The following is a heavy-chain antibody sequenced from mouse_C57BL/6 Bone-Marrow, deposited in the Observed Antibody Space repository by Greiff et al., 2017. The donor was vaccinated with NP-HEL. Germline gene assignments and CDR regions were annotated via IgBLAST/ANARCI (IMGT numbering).Heavy chain of an antibody. CDR2: IWSDGST. CDR1: GFSLTSYG. D-gene: IGHD2-5*01. V-gene: IGHV2-6-1*01. J-gene: IGHJ1*03. CDR3: ARHTPYSNHWYFDV. Sequence: QVQLQQSGPGLVAPSQSLSITCTVSGFSLTSYGVHWVRQPPGKGLEWLVVIWSDGSTTYNSALKSRLSISKDNSKSQVFLKMNSLQTDDTAMYYCARHTPYSNHWYFDVWGTGTTVTVSS.